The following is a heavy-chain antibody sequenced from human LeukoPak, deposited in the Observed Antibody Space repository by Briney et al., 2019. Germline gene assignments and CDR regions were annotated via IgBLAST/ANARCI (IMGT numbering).Heavy chain of an antibody. D-gene: IGHD2-8*01. J-gene: IGHJ6*01. V-gene: IGHV4-34*01. CDR3: ARANYDTNGNRRYYNYYGLDV. CDR1: GGSFSGYY. Sequence: SETLSLTCAVYGGSFSGYYWSWIRQPPGKGLEWIGEINHTGGTNHNPSLKSRVTISGDRSKSQFSLKLSSVAAADTAVYYCARANYDTNGNRRYYNYYGLDVWGQRTTVTVST. CDR2: INHTGGT.